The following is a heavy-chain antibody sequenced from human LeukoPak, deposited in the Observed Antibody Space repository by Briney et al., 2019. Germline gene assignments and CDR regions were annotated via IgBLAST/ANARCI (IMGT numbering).Heavy chain of an antibody. CDR1: GGSISSYY. D-gene: IGHD2-15*01. J-gene: IGHJ4*02. CDR3: ARDLCSGGSCYLDY. CDR2: IYYSGIT. Sequence: SETLSLTCTVSGGSISSYYWSWIRQPPGKGLEWIGYIYYSGITNYNPSLKSRVTISVDTSKNQFSLKLSSVTAADTAVYYCARDLCSGGSCYLDYWGQGTLVTVSS. V-gene: IGHV4-59*01.